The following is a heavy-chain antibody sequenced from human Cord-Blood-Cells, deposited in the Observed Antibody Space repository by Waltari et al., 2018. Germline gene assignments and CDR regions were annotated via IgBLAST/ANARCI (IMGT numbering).Heavy chain of an antibody. CDR2: ISWNSGSI. J-gene: IGHJ4*02. Sequence: EVQLVESGGGLVQPGRSLRLSCAASGFTFDDYAMHWVWQAPGKGLEWVSGISWNSGSIGYADSVKGRFTISRDNAKNSLYLQMNSLRAEDTALYYCAKGVAATEGVDYWGQGTLVTVSS. D-gene: IGHD2-15*01. CDR1: GFTFDDYA. CDR3: AKGVAATEGVDY. V-gene: IGHV3-9*01.